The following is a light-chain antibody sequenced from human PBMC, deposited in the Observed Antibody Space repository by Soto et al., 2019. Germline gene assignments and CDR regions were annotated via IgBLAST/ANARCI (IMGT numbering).Light chain of an antibody. J-gene: IGKJ5*01. CDR1: QSISSW. Sequence: IQLTQSPSTLFGSVGDRVTITCRASQSISSWLAWYQQKPGKFAKRLIYGASSLQSGVTSRFSGTGSGTEFTLTISSLQPEDFATYYCLQHNSYPPTVGPGTRLEIK. CDR2: GAS. V-gene: IGKV1-5*01. CDR3: LQHNSYPPT.